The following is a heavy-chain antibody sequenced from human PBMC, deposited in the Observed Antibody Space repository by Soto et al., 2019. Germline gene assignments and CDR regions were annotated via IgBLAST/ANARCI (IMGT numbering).Heavy chain of an antibody. CDR2: LNPGSGDT. Sequence: ASVKVSCQDSGYSFTNKDYSWVRQAPGPGLEWMGWLNPGSGDTGYAQKFQGRVTMTRDISIATAYMELTGLRSDNTAIYYWARMHTFGSLKLFDPWGQGTLVTVSS. CDR3: ARMHTFGSLKLFDP. J-gene: IGHJ5*02. V-gene: IGHV1-8*01. CDR1: GYSFTNKD. D-gene: IGHD3-16*01.